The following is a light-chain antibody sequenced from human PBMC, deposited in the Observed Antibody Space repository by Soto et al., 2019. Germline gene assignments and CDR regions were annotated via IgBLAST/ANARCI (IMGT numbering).Light chain of an antibody. CDR3: SSYTSSSTYV. CDR1: SSDVGAYNF. J-gene: IGLJ1*01. V-gene: IGLV2-14*01. Sequence: QSVLTQPASVSGSPGQSITISCTGTSSDVGAYNFVSWYQQHPDKAPKLMIYDVSSRPSGVSNRFSGSKSGNTASLTISGLQAEDEADYYCSSYTSSSTYVFGTGTKVTVL. CDR2: DVS.